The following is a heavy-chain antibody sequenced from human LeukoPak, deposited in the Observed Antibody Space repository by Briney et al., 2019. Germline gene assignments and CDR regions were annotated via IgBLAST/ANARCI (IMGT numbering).Heavy chain of an antibody. V-gene: IGHV1-69*13. D-gene: IGHD2-15*01. J-gene: IGHJ4*02. Sequence: ASVKVSCKASGGTFSSYAISWVRQAPGQGLEWMGGIIPIFGTANYAQKFQGRVTITADESTSTAYMELSSLRSDDTAVYYCARSPQNIVVVVAATDYFDYWGQGTLVTVSS. CDR3: ARSPQNIVVVVAATDYFDY. CDR1: GGTFSSYA. CDR2: IIPIFGTA.